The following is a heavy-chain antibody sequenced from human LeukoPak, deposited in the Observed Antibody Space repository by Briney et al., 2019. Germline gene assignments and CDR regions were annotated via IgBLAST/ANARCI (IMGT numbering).Heavy chain of an antibody. CDR2: INHSGST. CDR1: GGSFSGYY. D-gene: IGHD2-2*01. J-gene: IGHJ6*03. V-gene: IGHV4-34*01. Sequence: SETLSLTCAVYGGSFSGYYWSWIRQPPGKGLEWIGEINHSGSTNYNPSLESRVTISVDTSKNQFSLKLSSVTAADTAVYYCARGRYCSSTSCYWYYYYYMDVWGKGTTVTVSS. CDR3: ARGRYCSSTSCYWYYYYYMDV.